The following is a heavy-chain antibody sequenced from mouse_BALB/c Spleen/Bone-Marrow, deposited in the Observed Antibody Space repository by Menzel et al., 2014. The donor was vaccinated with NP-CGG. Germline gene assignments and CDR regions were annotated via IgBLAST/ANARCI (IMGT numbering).Heavy chain of an antibody. CDR3: ARSAGYWYFDV. CDR2: IDTSDSYT. V-gene: IGHV1-69*01. J-gene: IGHJ1*01. Sequence: VQLQQSGAELVMRGASATMSSKASDYTFTDYWMHWVKQRPGQGLEWIGAIDTSDSYTSYNQTFKGKATLTVDESASTAYMHRSSLTSEDAAVYYFARSAGYWYFDVLGAGTTVTISS. D-gene: IGHD1-2*01. CDR1: DYTFTDYW.